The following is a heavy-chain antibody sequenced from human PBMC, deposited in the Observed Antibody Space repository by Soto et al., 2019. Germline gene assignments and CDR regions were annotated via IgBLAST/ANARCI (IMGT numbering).Heavy chain of an antibody. J-gene: IGHJ4*02. CDR3: ANVFYPYDIVLFVPDY. D-gene: IGHD2-8*01. V-gene: IGHV3-30*18. CDR2: ISYDGNNR. CDR1: GFTLSKYG. Sequence: QVQLVESGGGVVQPGRSLRLSCVVSGFTLSKYGMHWVRQAPGKGLEWVAFISYDGNNRYYADSVKGRFTISRDNSGNSLYLQMNSLRTEDTAVYYCANVFYPYDIVLFVPDYWGQGTLVTVSS.